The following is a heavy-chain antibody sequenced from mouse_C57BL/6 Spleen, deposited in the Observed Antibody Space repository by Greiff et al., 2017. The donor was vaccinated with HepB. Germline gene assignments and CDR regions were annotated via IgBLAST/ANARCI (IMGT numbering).Heavy chain of an antibody. V-gene: IGHV7-3*01. CDR3: ARSYYYGSSPDFDY. D-gene: IGHD1-1*01. J-gene: IGHJ2*01. Sequence: DVKLVESGGGLVQPGGSLSLSCAASGFTFTDYYMSWVRQPPGKALEWLGFIRNKANGYTTEYSASVKGRFTISRDNSQSILYLQMNALRAEDSATYYCARSYYYGSSPDFDYWGQGTTLTVSS. CDR1: GFTFTDYY. CDR2: IRNKANGYTT.